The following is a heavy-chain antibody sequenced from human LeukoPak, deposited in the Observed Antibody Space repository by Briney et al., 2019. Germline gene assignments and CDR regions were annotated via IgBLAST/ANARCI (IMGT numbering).Heavy chain of an antibody. CDR3: ARAPESYGSGWYGLY. D-gene: IGHD6-19*01. J-gene: IGHJ4*02. V-gene: IGHV3-30-3*01. CDR1: GFTFSSYS. Sequence: PGKSLRLSCAASGFTFSSYSMRWVRQAPGKGLEWVALISYDGSNKYYADSVKGRFTVSRDNSKNTFFLQMNSLRTEDTAMYYCARAPESYGSGWYGLYWGQGTLVTVSS. CDR2: ISYDGSNK.